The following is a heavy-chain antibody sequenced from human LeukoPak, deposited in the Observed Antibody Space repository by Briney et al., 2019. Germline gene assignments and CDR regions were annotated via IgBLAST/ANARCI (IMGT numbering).Heavy chain of an antibody. CDR3: ARDRELGY. J-gene: IGHJ4*02. D-gene: IGHD3-10*01. V-gene: IGHV4-61*02. CDR1: GGSTSSGTYY. Sequence: RSSETLSLTCTVSGGSTSSGTYYWSWLRQPAGKGLEWIGRIYTSGTTNYNPSIKSRVTISVDTSKNQFSLKLTSVTAADTAVYYCARDRELGYWGQGTLVTVSS. CDR2: IYTSGTT.